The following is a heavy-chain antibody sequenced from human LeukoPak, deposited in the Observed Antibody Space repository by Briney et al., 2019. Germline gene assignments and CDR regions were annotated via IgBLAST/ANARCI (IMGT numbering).Heavy chain of an antibody. V-gene: IGHV3-23*01. CDR1: GLTFSSYA. Sequence: GGSLRLSCAASGLTFSSYAMSWVRQAPGKGLEWVSAISGSGGSTYYADSVKGRFTISRDNSKNTLYLQMNSLRAEDTAVYYCAKDPYGDYVPFDYWGQGTLVTVSS. J-gene: IGHJ4*02. CDR3: AKDPYGDYVPFDY. D-gene: IGHD4-17*01. CDR2: ISGSGGST.